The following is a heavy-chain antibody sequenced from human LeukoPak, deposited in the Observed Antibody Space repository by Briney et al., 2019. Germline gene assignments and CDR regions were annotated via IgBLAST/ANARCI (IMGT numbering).Heavy chain of an antibody. Sequence: GASVKVSCKASGYTFTSYGISWVRQAPGQGLEWMGIINPSGGSTSYAQKFQGRVTMTRDTSTSTVYMELSSLRSEDTAVYYCARAGCSGGSCYSSWFDPWGQGTLVTVSS. CDR1: GYTFTSYG. V-gene: IGHV1-46*01. J-gene: IGHJ5*02. CDR2: INPSGGST. CDR3: ARAGCSGGSCYSSWFDP. D-gene: IGHD2-15*01.